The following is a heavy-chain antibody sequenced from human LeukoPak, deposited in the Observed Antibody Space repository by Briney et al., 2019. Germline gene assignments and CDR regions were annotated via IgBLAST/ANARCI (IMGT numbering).Heavy chain of an antibody. CDR1: GFTFSSYG. CDR3: ARIPPLGHDRVDY. J-gene: IGHJ4*02. CDR2: IWYDGSSK. Sequence: GGSLRLSCAASGFTFSSYGMHWVRQAPGKGLEWVAVIWYDGSSKYYADSVKGRFTISRDNSKNTLYLQMNSLRAEDTAVYHCARIPPLGHDRVDYWGQGALVTVSS. V-gene: IGHV3-33*08. D-gene: IGHD7-27*01.